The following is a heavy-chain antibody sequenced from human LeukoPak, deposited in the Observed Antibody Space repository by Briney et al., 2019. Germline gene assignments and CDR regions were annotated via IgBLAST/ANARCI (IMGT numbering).Heavy chain of an antibody. CDR3: ARDETDIVVVPAAISS. CDR2: ISNSGGST. CDR1: GFTFSSCA. V-gene: IGHV3-23*01. J-gene: IGHJ4*02. Sequence: GGSLRLSCAASGFTFSSCAMSWVRQAPGKGLEWVSAISNSGGSTHYADSVKGRFTISRDNSKNTLYLQMDSLRDEDTAVYYCARDETDIVVVPAAISSWGQGTLVTVSS. D-gene: IGHD2-2*01.